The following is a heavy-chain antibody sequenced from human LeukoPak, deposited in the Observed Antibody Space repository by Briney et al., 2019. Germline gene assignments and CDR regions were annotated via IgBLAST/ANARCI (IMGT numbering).Heavy chain of an antibody. CDR1: GGSISTYY. J-gene: IGHJ2*01. CDR2: VDYSGST. V-gene: IGHV4-59*01. CDR3: ARVGPWCFDL. Sequence: SETLSLTCSVSGGSISTYYWSWIRQPPGKGLEWTGYVDYSGSTNYNPSLKSRVTILVDTSKNQFSLKLSSVTAADTAVYYCARVGPWCFDLWGRGTLVTVSS.